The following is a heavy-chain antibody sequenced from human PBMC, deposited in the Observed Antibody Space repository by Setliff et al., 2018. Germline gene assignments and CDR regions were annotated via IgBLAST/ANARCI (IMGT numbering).Heavy chain of an antibody. CDR3: ARLVRYCTRTSCQRTPGAEY. V-gene: IGHV1-18*01. CDR2: INNYNTNT. Sequence: RASVKVSCKASGYTFTNYGITWVRQAPGQGLEWMGWINNYNTNTNYAQKFQGRVTITADESTSTAYMELSSLRSEDTAVYYCARLVRYCTRTSCQRTPGAEYWGQGTLVTVS. CDR1: GYTFTNYG. D-gene: IGHD2-2*01. J-gene: IGHJ4*02.